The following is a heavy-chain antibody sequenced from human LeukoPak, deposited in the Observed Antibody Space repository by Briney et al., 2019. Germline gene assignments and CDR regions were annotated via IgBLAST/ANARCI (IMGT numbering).Heavy chain of an antibody. CDR1: GFTFSSYA. CDR3: ARDRGVVPAAIFDY. V-gene: IGHV3-30-3*01. D-gene: IGHD2-2*01. J-gene: IGHJ4*02. Sequence: PGGSLRLSCAASGFTFSSYAMHWVRQAPGKGLEWVAVISYDGSNKYYADSVKGRFTISRDNSKNTLYLQMNSLRAEDTAVYCCARDRGVVPAAIFDYWGQGTLVTVSS. CDR2: ISYDGSNK.